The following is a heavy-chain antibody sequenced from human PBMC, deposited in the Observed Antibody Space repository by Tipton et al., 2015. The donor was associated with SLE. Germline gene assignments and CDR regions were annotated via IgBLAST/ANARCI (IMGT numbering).Heavy chain of an antibody. V-gene: IGHV3-11*06. J-gene: IGHJ3*02. D-gene: IGHD6-13*01. CDR3: ARLAASDAFDI. Sequence: FTFSRDNAKNSLYLQMNSLRAEDTAVYYCARLAASDAFDIWGQGTMVTVSS.